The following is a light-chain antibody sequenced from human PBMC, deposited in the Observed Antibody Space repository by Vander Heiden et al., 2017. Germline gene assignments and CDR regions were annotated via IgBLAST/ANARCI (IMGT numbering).Light chain of an antibody. J-gene: IGKJ1*01. CDR2: KVS. Sequence: DVVMTQSPLSMPVTLGQPASISCRSSQSLVYSDGNTYLNLFQQRPGQSPRRLAYKVSNRDSGVPDRFSGSGSGTDFTLKITRVEAEDVGLYYCMQGTNCTVGQGTK. V-gene: IGKV2-30*01. CDR3: MQGTNCT. CDR1: QSLVYSDGNTY.